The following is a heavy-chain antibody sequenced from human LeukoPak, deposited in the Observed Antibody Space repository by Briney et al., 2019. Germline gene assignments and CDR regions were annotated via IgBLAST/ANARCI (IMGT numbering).Heavy chain of an antibody. Sequence: PGGSLRLSCAASGFTFSNYGMHWVRQPPGKGLEWVAVISYDGSNQYYAESVKGRLTISRDNSKNTLYLQMNSLRAEDTAVYYCAKVGVGQQLVREYFDYWGQGTLVTVSS. V-gene: IGHV3-30*18. CDR3: AKVGVGQQLVREYFDY. D-gene: IGHD6-13*01. CDR1: GFTFSNYG. CDR2: ISYDGSNQ. J-gene: IGHJ4*02.